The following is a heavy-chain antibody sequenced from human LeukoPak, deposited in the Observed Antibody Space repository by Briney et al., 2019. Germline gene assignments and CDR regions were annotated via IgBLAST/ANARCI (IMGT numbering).Heavy chain of an antibody. V-gene: IGHV3-7*01. CDR3: ARVSVGASLDAFDI. J-gene: IGHJ3*02. D-gene: IGHD5/OR15-5a*01. CDR2: INQDGSEK. Sequence: SGGSLRLSCAASGFTFSTYWMTWVRQTPGKGLEWVANINQDGSEKYYVDSVEGRFTISRDNAKNSLYLQMNSLRAEDTAVYHCARVSVGASLDAFDIWGQGTMVTVSS. CDR1: GFTFSTYW.